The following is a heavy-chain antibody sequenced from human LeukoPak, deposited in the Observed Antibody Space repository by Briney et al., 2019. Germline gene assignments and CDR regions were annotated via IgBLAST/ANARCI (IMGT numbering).Heavy chain of an antibody. Sequence: SQTLSLTCTVSGGSISSGSYYWSWIRQPAGKGLEWIGRIYTSGSTNYNPSLKSRVTISVDTSKNQFSLKLSSVTAADTAVYYCAREYYDSSLATQYFRHWGQGTLVTVSS. CDR1: GGSISSGSYY. J-gene: IGHJ1*01. D-gene: IGHD3-22*01. V-gene: IGHV4-61*02. CDR2: IYTSGST. CDR3: AREYYDSSLATQYFRH.